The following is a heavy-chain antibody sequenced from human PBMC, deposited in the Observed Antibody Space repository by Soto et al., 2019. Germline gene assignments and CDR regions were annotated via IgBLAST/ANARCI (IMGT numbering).Heavy chain of an antibody. V-gene: IGHV1-3*01. Sequence: GVSVKVCWKACGVAFASYSRHWVRQAPGQRLEWMGWINAGNGNTKYSQKFQGRVTITRDTSASTAYMELSSLRSGDTAVYYCARDPGYSYADYWGQGPLVTVSS. CDR2: INAGNGNT. CDR1: GVAFASYS. CDR3: ARDPGYSYADY. J-gene: IGHJ4*02. D-gene: IGHD5-18*01.